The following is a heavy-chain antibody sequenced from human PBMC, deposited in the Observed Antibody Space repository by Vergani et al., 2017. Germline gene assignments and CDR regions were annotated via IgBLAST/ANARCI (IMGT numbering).Heavy chain of an antibody. CDR3: ASLGYCSSTSCYKGVWQH. D-gene: IGHD2-2*02. J-gene: IGHJ1*01. Sequence: QVQLVQSGAEVKKPGSSVKVSCKASGGTFSSYTISWVRQAPGKGLEWMGRIIPILGIANYAQKFQGRVTITADKSTSTAYMELSSLRSEDTAVYYCASLGYCSSTSCYKGVWQHWGQGTLVTVSS. V-gene: IGHV1-69*02. CDR1: GGTFSSYT. CDR2: IIPILGIA.